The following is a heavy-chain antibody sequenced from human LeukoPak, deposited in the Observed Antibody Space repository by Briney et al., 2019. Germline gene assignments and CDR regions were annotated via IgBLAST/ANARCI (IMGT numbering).Heavy chain of an antibody. V-gene: IGHV3-53*01. CDR3: ARAPYGVGYTAERDY. D-gene: IGHD3-16*02. CDR2: IYRDDTT. Sequence: QTGGSLRLSCAASGFTFSSNYMSWVRQAPGKGLEWVSVIYRDDTTYYADSVKGRFTIFRDNSKNTLYLQMNSLRDDDTAVYYCARAPYGVGYTAERDYWGQGTLVTVSS. J-gene: IGHJ4*02. CDR1: GFTFSSNY.